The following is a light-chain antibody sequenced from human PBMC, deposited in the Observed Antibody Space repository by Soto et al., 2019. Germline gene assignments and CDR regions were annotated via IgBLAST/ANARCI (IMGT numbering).Light chain of an antibody. V-gene: IGKV3-11*01. CDR1: QSVSSY. J-gene: IGKJ2*01. Sequence: EIVLTQSPATLSLSPGERATLSCRASQSVSSYLAWYQQRPGQAPRLLIYDASNRAPGIPARFSGSGSGTDFTLTINSLEPDDFAGYYCQQRSNWYTFGQGTKLEIK. CDR2: DAS. CDR3: QQRSNWYT.